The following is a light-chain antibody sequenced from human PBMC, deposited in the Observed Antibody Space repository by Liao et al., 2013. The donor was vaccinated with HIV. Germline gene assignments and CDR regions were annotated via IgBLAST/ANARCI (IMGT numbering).Light chain of an antibody. V-gene: IGLV3-25*03. CDR3: QSADSSGTYPV. J-gene: IGLJ2*01. CDR1: RLENRY. CDR2: QDN. Sequence: SYEVTQPPSVSVSPGQTANISCSGDRLENRYVNWYQQKTGQSPLLVMSQDNKRPSGIPERFSGSSSGTTVTLTISGVQAEDEADYYCQSADSSGTYPVFGGGTKLTVL.